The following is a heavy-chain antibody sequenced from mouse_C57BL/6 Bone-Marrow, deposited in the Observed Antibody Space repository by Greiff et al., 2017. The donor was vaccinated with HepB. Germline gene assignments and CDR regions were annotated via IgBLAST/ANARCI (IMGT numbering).Heavy chain of an antibody. Sequence: QVQLQQSGPELVKPGASVKISCKASGYAFSSSWMNWVKQRPGKGLEWIGRIYPGDGDTNYNGKFKGKATLTADKSSTTAYMQLRSLTSEDAAVYFCASDSSGRFAYWGQGTLVTVSA. CDR2: IYPGDGDT. J-gene: IGHJ3*01. CDR1: GYAFSSSW. D-gene: IGHD3-2*02. V-gene: IGHV1-82*01. CDR3: ASDSSGRFAY.